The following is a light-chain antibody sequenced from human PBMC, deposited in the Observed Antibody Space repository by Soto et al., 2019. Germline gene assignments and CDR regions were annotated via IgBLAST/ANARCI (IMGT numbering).Light chain of an antibody. CDR3: QQYTYWPPWT. Sequence: EIVLTQSPGTLSLSPGERATLSCRASQSVSNNLAWYQQKPGQAPRLLIYGASTRATGVPARFSGSGSGTEFTLSISSLQSEDFAVYYCQQYTYWPPWTFGQGTKVDIK. V-gene: IGKV3-15*01. CDR1: QSVSNN. CDR2: GAS. J-gene: IGKJ1*01.